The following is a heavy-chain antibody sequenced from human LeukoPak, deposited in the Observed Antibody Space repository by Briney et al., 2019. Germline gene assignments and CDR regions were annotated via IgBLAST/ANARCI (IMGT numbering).Heavy chain of an antibody. CDR2: ISSSGFTI. D-gene: IGHD3-22*01. J-gene: IGHJ4*02. CDR3: ARDLDYYDSSALGY. Sequence: PGGSLRLSCATSGFTFSSYEMNWVRQAPGKGLEWVSYISSSGFTIYYADSVKGRFTISRDNARNSLFLQMNSLRAEDTAVYYCARDLDYYDSSALGYWGQGTLVTVSS. V-gene: IGHV3-48*03. CDR1: GFTFSSYE.